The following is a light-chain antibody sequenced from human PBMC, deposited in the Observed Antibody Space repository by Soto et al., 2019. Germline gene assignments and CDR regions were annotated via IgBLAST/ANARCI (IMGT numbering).Light chain of an antibody. J-gene: IGLJ1*01. CDR1: SIGSKS. CDR2: DDS. Sequence: SYEPTQPASLSVAPGQTARITCGGNSIGSKSVHWYQQKPGQAPVLVVYDDSDRPSGIPERFSGSNSGNTATLTISRVEAGDEADYYCQVWDSSSDNRWVFGTGTKVTVL. CDR3: QVWDSSSDNRWV. V-gene: IGLV3-21*02.